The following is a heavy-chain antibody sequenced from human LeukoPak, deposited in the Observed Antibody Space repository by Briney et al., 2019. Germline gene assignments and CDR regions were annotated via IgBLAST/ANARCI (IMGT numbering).Heavy chain of an antibody. CDR3: AKDGLLFKSGGFDI. CDR2: IRQDGREK. V-gene: IGHV3-7*03. CDR1: GFIYSNYW. J-gene: IGHJ3*02. Sequence: GGSLRLSCVGSGFIYSNYWMNWVRQAPGKGLEWVGSIRQDGREKYYADSVKGRFTILRDNAKNSLYLQMNSLRAEDTALCYCAKDGLLFKSGGFDIWGQGTMVTVSS. D-gene: IGHD2-21*02.